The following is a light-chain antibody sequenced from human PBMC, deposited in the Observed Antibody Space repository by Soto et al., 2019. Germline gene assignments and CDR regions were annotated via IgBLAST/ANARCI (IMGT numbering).Light chain of an antibody. J-gene: IGKJ3*01. Sequence: DVVLTQFPLSLPVTPGQPASISCRSSQSLVHRDGNTYLNWFHQRPGQSPRRLIYKVSNRDSGVPDRISGSGSGTDFTLTLSRVEAEDVGVYYCMQGTPGLFTFGPGTKVDIK. CDR1: QSLVHRDGNTY. CDR2: KVS. CDR3: MQGTPGLFT. V-gene: IGKV2-30*02.